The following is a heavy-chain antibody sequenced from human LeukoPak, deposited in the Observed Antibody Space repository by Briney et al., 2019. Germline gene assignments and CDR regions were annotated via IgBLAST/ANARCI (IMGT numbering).Heavy chain of an antibody. V-gene: IGHV3-48*03. CDR2: ISSSGSTI. CDR1: GFTFSRYV. Sequence: GGSLRLSCAASGFTFSRYVMNWVRQAPGKGLEWVSYISSSGSTIYYADSVEGRFTISRDNAKNSLYLQKNSLRAEDTAVYYCAKDRRYSYVTYYFDYWGQGTLVTVSS. D-gene: IGHD5-18*01. J-gene: IGHJ4*02. CDR3: AKDRRYSYVTYYFDY.